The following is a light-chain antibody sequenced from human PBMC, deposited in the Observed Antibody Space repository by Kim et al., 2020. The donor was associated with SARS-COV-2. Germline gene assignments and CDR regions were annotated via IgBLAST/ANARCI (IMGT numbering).Light chain of an antibody. CDR1: SNNVGNQG. Sequence: LTQPPSVSAHLRQTATLTCTGNSNNVGNQGAAWLQQHQGHPPKLLSSRNNNRPSGISERFSASRSGNTASLTISGLQPEDEADYYCSAWDNSLSAWVFGGGTKLTVL. CDR2: RNN. V-gene: IGLV10-54*01. CDR3: SAWDNSLSAWV. J-gene: IGLJ3*02.